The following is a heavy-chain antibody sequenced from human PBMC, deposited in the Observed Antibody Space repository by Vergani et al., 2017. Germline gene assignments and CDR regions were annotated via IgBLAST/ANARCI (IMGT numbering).Heavy chain of an antibody. Sequence: QLQLQESGPGLVKPSETLSLTCTVSGGSISSSSYYWGWIRQPPGKGLEWIGEINHSGSTNYNPSLKSRVTISVDTSKNQFSLKLSSVTAADTAVYYCARGPSGLPAFDIWGQGTMVTVSS. CDR1: GGSISSSSYY. V-gene: IGHV4-39*07. CDR2: INHSGST. J-gene: IGHJ3*02. CDR3: ARGPSGLPAFDI. D-gene: IGHD5-18*01.